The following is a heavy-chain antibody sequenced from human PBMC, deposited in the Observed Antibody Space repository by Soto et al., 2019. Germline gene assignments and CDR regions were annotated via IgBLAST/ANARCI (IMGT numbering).Heavy chain of an antibody. V-gene: IGHV1-18*04. Sequence: QVQLVQSGAEVRKPGASVQVSCKASGYTFTRYSINWVRQAPGQWREWVGWISNYNGDTKYAEKFQGRVTLTTDTFTTTSYMDLRSLTSDDTAMYFCARGDSTGFPTGWFDPWGQGTLVTVLS. CDR1: GYTFTRYS. J-gene: IGHJ5*02. CDR3: ARGDSTGFPTGWFDP. D-gene: IGHD6-19*01. CDR2: ISNYNGDT.